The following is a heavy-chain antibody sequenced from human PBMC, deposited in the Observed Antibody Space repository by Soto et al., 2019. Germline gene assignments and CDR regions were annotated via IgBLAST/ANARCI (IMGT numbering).Heavy chain of an antibody. CDR2: IYWDDDK. CDR1: GFSLSTSGVG. J-gene: IGHJ4*02. D-gene: IGHD3-10*01. V-gene: IGHV2-5*02. Sequence: QIPLEESGPTLVKPTQTLTLTCTFSGFSLSTSGVGVGWIRQPPGEALEWLTLIYWDDDKRYSPSLKTRLTITKDTSKNQVVLTMTNMDPVDTATYYCARYYFGSGLYFFDYWGQGTLVTVSS. CDR3: ARYYFGSGLYFFDY.